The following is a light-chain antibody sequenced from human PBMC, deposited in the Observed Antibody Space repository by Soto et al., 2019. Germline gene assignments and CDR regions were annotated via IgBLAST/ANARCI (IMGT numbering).Light chain of an antibody. CDR3: GTWDSSLSTFYV. Sequence: QSLLTQPPSVSAAPGQKVTISCSGGSSNIGDNYVSWYQQLPGTAPKLLIYENNKRPSGIPDRFSGSKSGTSATLGITGLQTGDEADYYCGTWDSSLSTFYVFGTGTKVNVL. V-gene: IGLV1-51*02. CDR2: ENN. J-gene: IGLJ1*01. CDR1: SSNIGDNY.